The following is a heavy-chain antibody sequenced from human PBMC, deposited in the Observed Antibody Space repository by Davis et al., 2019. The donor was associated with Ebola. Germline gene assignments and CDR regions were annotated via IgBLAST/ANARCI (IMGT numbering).Heavy chain of an antibody. Sequence: GESLKISCKASGYSFITHWIGWVRQLPGKGLELMTHFHPGTSDIRYSPSFQGPVTISVDNSITTAYLQWSSLQAYDTAMYYCARTRTTGTSSAFNVRGQGTMVTVSS. CDR3: ARTRTTGTSSAFNV. CDR1: GYSFITHW. V-gene: IGHV5-51*01. CDR2: FHPGTSDI. D-gene: IGHD1-1*01. J-gene: IGHJ3*01.